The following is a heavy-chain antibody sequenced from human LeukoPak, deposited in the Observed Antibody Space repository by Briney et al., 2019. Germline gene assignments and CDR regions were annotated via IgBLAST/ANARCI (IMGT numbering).Heavy chain of an antibody. CDR1: GGSVSGYY. CDR3: ARGGSKQWLVDDS. CDR2: IHYSGST. V-gene: IGHV4-59*02. D-gene: IGHD6-19*01. J-gene: IGHJ4*02. Sequence: SESLSLTCTVSGGSVSGYYWSWIRQPPGKGLEWIGYIHYSGSTNYNPSLKSRVTISVDTSKNQFSLKLSSVTAADTAIYYCARGGSKQWLVDDSWGQGTLVTVSS.